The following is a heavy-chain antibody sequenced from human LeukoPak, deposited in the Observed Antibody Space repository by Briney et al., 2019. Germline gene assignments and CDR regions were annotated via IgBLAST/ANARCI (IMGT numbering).Heavy chain of an antibody. CDR1: GFTFSSYD. Sequence: GESLKISCAASGFTFSSYDMHWVRQATGKGLEWVSAIGTAGDTYYPGSVKGRFTISRENAKNSLYLQMNSLRAGDTAVYYCARGGGSGSHYDYWGQGTLVTVSS. V-gene: IGHV3-13*04. CDR3: ARGGGSGSHYDY. J-gene: IGHJ4*02. D-gene: IGHD3-10*01. CDR2: IGTAGDT.